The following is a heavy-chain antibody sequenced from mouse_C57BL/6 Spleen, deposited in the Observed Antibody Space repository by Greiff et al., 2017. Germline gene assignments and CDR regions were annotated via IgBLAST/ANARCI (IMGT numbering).Heavy chain of an antibody. CDR1: GYSFTGYY. D-gene: IGHD4-1*02. Sequence: VQLQQSGPELVKPGASVKISCKASGYSFTGYYMNWVKQSPEKSLEWIGEINPSTGGTTYNQKFKAKATLTVDKSSSTAYMQLKSLTSEDSAVXYCARSTGRGYFDVWGTGTTVTVSS. CDR2: INPSTGGT. J-gene: IGHJ1*03. CDR3: ARSTGRGYFDV. V-gene: IGHV1-42*01.